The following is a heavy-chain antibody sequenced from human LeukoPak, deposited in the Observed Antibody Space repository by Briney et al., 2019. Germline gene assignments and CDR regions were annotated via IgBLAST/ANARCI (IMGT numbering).Heavy chain of an antibody. Sequence: ASVKVSCKASEYTFIGYYMHWVRQAPGQGLEWVGWINPNSGGTNYAQNFQGRVTMTRDTSISTAYMEVSRLRSDDTAVYYCAREMGSYSSGWYPDYWGQGTLVTVSS. D-gene: IGHD6-19*01. J-gene: IGHJ4*02. V-gene: IGHV1-2*02. CDR3: AREMGSYSSGWYPDY. CDR2: INPNSGGT. CDR1: EYTFIGYY.